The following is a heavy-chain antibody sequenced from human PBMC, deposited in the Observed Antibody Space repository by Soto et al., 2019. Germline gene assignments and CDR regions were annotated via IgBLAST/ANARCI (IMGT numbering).Heavy chain of an antibody. J-gene: IGHJ4*02. CDR2: ISGSGGST. CDR3: ATDAVRYCFRTSCYAFDY. D-gene: IGHD2-2*01. CDR1: GFTFSSYA. V-gene: IGHV3-23*01. Sequence: EVQLLESGGGLVQPGGSPRLSCAASGFTFSSYAMSWVRQAPGKGLEWVSAISGSGGSTQYADSVKGRFTISRDNSKNKLYLQMNRLRAEDTAVYYCATDAVRYCFRTSCYAFDYWGQGTLVTVSS.